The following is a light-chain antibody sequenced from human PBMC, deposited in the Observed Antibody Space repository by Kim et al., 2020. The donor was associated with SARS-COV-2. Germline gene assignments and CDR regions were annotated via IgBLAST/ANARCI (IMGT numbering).Light chain of an antibody. CDR2: RIN. Sequence: QSVLTQPPSASGTPGQRVTISCSGSSSNIGSNYVYWYQQLPGTAPKLLIYRINQRPSGVPDRFSGSKSGTSASLAISGLRSEDEADYCCAAWDDSLSGWVFGGGTKLTVL. CDR1: SSNIGSNY. J-gene: IGLJ3*02. V-gene: IGLV1-47*01. CDR3: AAWDDSLSGWV.